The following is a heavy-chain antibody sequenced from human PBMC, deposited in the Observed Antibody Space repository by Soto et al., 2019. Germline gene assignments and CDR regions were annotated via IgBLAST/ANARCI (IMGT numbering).Heavy chain of an antibody. CDR2: ISYSGST. CDR1: GGSISSGDYY. CDR3: ARVGGFGATTIDY. Sequence: QVQLQESGPGLVKPSQTLSLTCTVSGGSISSGDYYWSWIRQPPGKGLEWIGYISYSGSTYYNPSIKSRVTISVDSSKNQFSLKLSSVTAADTAVYYCARVGGFGATTIDYWGQGTLVTVSS. V-gene: IGHV4-30-4*01. J-gene: IGHJ4*02. D-gene: IGHD3-10*01.